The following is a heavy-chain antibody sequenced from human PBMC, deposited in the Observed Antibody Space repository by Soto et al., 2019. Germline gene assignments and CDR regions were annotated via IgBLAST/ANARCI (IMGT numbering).Heavy chain of an antibody. D-gene: IGHD1-1*01. CDR1: GYTFTGYY. V-gene: IGHV1-2*02. Sequence: QVQLVQSGAEVKKPGASVKVSCKASGYTFTGYYMHWVRQAPGQGLEWMGWINPNSGGTNYAQKFQGRVTMTRDTSISIAYMEMSRLRSDDTAVYYCARVRYNWNDRGYFDYWGQGTLVTVSS. CDR3: ARVRYNWNDRGYFDY. CDR2: INPNSGGT. J-gene: IGHJ4*02.